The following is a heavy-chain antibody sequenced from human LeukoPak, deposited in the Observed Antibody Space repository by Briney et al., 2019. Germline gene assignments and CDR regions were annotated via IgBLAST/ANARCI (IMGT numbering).Heavy chain of an antibody. CDR1: GGTFSGYA. V-gene: IGHV1-69*05. Sequence: SVKVSCKASGGTFSGYAISWVRQAPGQGLEWMGRIIPIFGTANYAQKFQGRVTITTDESTSTAYMELSSLRSEDTAVYYCARGGGGWNDVDYWGQGTLATVSS. CDR3: ARGGGGWNDVDY. CDR2: IIPIFGTA. J-gene: IGHJ4*02. D-gene: IGHD1-1*01.